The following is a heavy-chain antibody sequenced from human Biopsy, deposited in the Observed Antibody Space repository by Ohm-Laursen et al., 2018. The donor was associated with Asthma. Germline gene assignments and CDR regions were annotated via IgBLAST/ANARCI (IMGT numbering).Heavy chain of an antibody. V-gene: IGHV3-23*01. Sequence: GSLRLSCTASGFAFNNSSMTWVRQAPGKGLEWVSSISASGVRTFYADSVKGRFTISRDNSRNTLHLQMNSLRAEDTAVYYCAKDVFPGWELRRGPDSWGQGTLVTVSS. CDR1: GFAFNNSS. D-gene: IGHD1-26*01. J-gene: IGHJ4*02. CDR2: ISASGVRT. CDR3: AKDVFPGWELRRGPDS.